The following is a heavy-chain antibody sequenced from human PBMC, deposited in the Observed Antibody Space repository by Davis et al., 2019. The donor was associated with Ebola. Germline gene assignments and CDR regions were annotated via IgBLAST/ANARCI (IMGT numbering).Heavy chain of an antibody. D-gene: IGHD2-15*01. CDR1: GVSFSGYY. CDR3: ARGVGSGPMFDP. J-gene: IGHJ5*02. V-gene: IGHV4-34*01. Sequence: SETLSLTCAVYGVSFSGYYWSWIRQPPGKGLEWIGEINHSGSTNYNPSLKSRVTISVDTSKNQFSLKLSSVTAADTAVYYCARGVGSGPMFDPWGQGTLVTVSS. CDR2: INHSGST.